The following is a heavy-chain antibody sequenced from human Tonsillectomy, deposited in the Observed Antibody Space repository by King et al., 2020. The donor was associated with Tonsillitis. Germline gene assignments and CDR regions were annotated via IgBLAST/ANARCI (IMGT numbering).Heavy chain of an antibody. CDR3: ARGIGNSNYAYYYGMDV. J-gene: IGHJ6*02. Sequence: QLVQSGAEVKKPGSSVKVSCKASGGTFSSYAISWVRQAPGQGLEWMGGIIPIFGTANYAQKFQGRVTITADESTSTDYMELSSLRSEDTAVYYCARGIGNSNYAYYYGMDVWGQGTTVTVSS. V-gene: IGHV1-69*01. CDR2: IIPIFGTA. D-gene: IGHD4-11*01. CDR1: GGTFSSYA.